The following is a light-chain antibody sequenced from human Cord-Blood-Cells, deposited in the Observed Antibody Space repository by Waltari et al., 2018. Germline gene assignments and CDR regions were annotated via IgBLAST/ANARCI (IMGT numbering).Light chain of an antibody. CDR2: GNS. CDR1: SSNIGAGYD. Sequence: QSVLTQPPSVSGAPGQRVTISCTGSSSNIGAGYDVHWYQQLPGTAPQLLIYGNSSRPSGGLDNLSAAKSGGSASLASTGVQAEDEADYYCQTYDSSLSGSVFGGGTKLTVL. CDR3: QTYDSSLSGSV. V-gene: IGLV1-40*01. J-gene: IGLJ3*02.